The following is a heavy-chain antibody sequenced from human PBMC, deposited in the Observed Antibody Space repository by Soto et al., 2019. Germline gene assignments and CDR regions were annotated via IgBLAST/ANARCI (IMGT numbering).Heavy chain of an antibody. Sequence: PGGSLRLSCAASGFTFSSYGMHWVRQAPGKGLEWVAVISYDGSNKYYADSVKGRFTISRDNSKNTLYLQMNSLRAEDTAVYYCAREMSWYFDLWGRGTLVTVSS. V-gene: IGHV3-30*03. CDR1: GFTFSSYG. CDR3: AREMSWYFDL. CDR2: ISYDGSNK. J-gene: IGHJ2*01.